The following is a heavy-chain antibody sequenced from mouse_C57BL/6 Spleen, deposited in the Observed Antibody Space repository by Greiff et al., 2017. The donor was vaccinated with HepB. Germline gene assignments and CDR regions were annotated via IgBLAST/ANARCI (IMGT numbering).Heavy chain of an antibody. J-gene: IGHJ4*01. CDR2: IDPETGGT. D-gene: IGHD3-1*01. CDR1: GYTFTDYE. CDR3: TPSAYRYAMDY. V-gene: IGHV1-15*01. Sequence: VQLQQSGAELVRPGASVTLSCKASGYTFTDYEMHWVKQTPVHGLEWIGAIDPETGGTAYKQKFKGKAILTADKSSSTAYMELRSLTSEDSAVYYCTPSAYRYAMDYWGQGTSVTVSS.